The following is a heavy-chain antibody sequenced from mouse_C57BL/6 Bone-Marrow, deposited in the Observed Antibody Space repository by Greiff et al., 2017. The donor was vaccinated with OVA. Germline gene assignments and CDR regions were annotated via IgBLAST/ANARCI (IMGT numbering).Heavy chain of an antibody. Sequence: EVQLQRSGPELVKPGASVKISCKASGYTFTDYYMNWVKQSHGKSLEWIGDINPNNGGTSYNQKFKGKATLTVDKSSSTAYMELRSLTSEDSAVYYCARSRVLRDAMDYWGQGTSVTVSS. CDR1: GYTFTDYY. D-gene: IGHD1-1*01. V-gene: IGHV1-26*01. CDR2: INPNNGGT. CDR3: ARSRVLRDAMDY. J-gene: IGHJ4*01.